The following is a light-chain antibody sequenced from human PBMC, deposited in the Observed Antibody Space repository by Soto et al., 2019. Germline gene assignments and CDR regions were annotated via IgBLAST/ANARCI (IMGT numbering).Light chain of an antibody. CDR2: KAS. V-gene: IGKV1-5*03. CDR1: QSISSW. Sequence: DIQMTQAPSTMSASVGDRVTITCRASQSISSWLAWYQQKPGKAPKRLIYKASSLESGVPSRFSGSGSGTEFTLNISSLKPDDSATYYCTQYYTHSYTFGQGTPLEIK. J-gene: IGKJ2*01. CDR3: TQYYTHSYT.